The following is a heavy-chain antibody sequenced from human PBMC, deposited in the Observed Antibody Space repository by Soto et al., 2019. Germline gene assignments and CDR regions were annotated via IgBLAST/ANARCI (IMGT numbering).Heavy chain of an antibody. D-gene: IGHD6-19*01. Sequence: RASVKVSCKASGYTFTSYAMHWVRQAPGQRLEWMGWINAGNGNTKYSQKFQGRVTITRDTSASTAYMELSSLRSEDTAVYYCARCRGSSGWLHWYFDLWGRGTLVTVSS. CDR1: GYTFTSYA. J-gene: IGHJ2*01. V-gene: IGHV1-3*01. CDR3: ARCRGSSGWLHWYFDL. CDR2: INAGNGNT.